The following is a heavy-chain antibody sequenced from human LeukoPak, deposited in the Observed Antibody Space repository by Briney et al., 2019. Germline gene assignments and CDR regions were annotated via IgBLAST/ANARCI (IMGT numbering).Heavy chain of an antibody. CDR3: ASMGYGDYAYREFDY. D-gene: IGHD4-17*01. CDR1: GYSISSGYY. V-gene: IGHV4-38-2*02. Sequence: PSETLSLTCTVSGYSISSGYYWGWIRPPPGKGLEWIGSIYHSGSTYYNPSLKSRVTISVDTSKNQFSLKLSSVTAADTAVYYCASMGYGDYAYREFDYWGQGTLVTVSS. CDR2: IYHSGST. J-gene: IGHJ4*02.